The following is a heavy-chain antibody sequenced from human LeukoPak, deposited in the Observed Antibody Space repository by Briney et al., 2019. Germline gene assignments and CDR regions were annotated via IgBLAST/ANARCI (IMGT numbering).Heavy chain of an antibody. Sequence: GGSPRLSCAASGFTFSSYGMHWVRQAPGKGLEWVAVISYDGSNKYYADSVKGRFTISRDNSKNTLYLQMNSLRAEDTAVYYCAKDKGVAARFWGRGTLVTVSS. CDR3: AKDKGVAARF. J-gene: IGHJ4*02. D-gene: IGHD6-6*01. V-gene: IGHV3-30*18. CDR2: ISYDGSNK. CDR1: GFTFSSYG.